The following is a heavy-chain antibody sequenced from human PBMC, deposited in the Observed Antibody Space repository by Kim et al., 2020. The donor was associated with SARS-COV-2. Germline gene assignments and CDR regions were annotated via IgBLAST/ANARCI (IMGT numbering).Heavy chain of an antibody. J-gene: IGHJ4*01. CDR2: IYYSGST. D-gene: IGHD3-22*01. CDR3: SIADSSGYHFDY. Sequence: SETLSLTCTVTVSGVSISSGGHYWSWIRQLPEKGLEWIGYIYYSGSTYHNPSLKSRVTISIDTSKSQFSLKLSSVTAAYTAMYYCSIADSSGYHFDYWG. V-gene: IGHV4-31*03. CDR1: GVSISSGGHY.